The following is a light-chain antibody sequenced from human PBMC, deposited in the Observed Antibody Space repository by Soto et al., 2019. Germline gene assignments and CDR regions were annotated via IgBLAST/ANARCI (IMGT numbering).Light chain of an antibody. J-gene: IGLJ3*02. CDR3: AAWDDSLNGWV. V-gene: IGLV2-14*02. CDR1: NSDVGRYNL. Sequence: QSALTQPASVSGSPGQSITISCTGTNSDVGRYNLVSWYQHHPGKAPKLVIYEANKRPSGISERFSVSKSGNTASLAISGLQSEDEADYYCAAWDDSLNGWVFGGGTKLTVL. CDR2: EAN.